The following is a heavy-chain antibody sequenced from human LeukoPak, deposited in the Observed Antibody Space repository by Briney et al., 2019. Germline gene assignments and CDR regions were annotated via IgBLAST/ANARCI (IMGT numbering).Heavy chain of an antibody. Sequence: GGSLRLSCAASGFTFSSYGMHWVRQAPGKGLEWVAVISYDGSNKYYADSVKGRFTISRDNSKNTLYLQMNSLRAEDTAAYYCAKSLWVPAAPSYYYYGMDVWGQGTTVTVSS. CDR1: GFTFSSYG. CDR3: AKSLWVPAAPSYYYYGMDV. D-gene: IGHD2-2*01. V-gene: IGHV3-30*18. J-gene: IGHJ6*02. CDR2: ISYDGSNK.